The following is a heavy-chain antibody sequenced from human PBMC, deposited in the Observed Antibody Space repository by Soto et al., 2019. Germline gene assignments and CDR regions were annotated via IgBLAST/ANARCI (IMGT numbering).Heavy chain of an antibody. CDR1: GFTFSSYG. CDR3: AKNLFGCSSTSCYDEYYYYGMDV. Sequence: PGGSLRLSCAASGFTFSSYGMHWVRQAPGKGLEWVAVISYDGSNKYYADSVKGRFTISRDNSKNTLYLQMNSLRAEDTAVYYCAKNLFGCSSTSCYDEYYYYGMDVWGQGTTVTVSS. CDR2: ISYDGSNK. V-gene: IGHV3-30*18. D-gene: IGHD2-2*01. J-gene: IGHJ6*02.